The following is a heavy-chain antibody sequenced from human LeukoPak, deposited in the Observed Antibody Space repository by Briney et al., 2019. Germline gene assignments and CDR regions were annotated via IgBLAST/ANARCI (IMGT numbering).Heavy chain of an antibody. CDR2: IYYSGTT. V-gene: IGHV4-59*01. CDR3: ARSACSGGSCYLNPNYYYYMDV. CDR1: GGSISSYY. Sequence: SETLSLTCTVSGGSISSYYWSWIRQPPGKGLEWIGYIYYSGTTNYNPSLKSRVTISVDTSKNQFSLKLSSVTAADTAVYYCARSACSGGSCYLNPNYYYYMDVWGKGTTVTISS. D-gene: IGHD2-15*01. J-gene: IGHJ6*03.